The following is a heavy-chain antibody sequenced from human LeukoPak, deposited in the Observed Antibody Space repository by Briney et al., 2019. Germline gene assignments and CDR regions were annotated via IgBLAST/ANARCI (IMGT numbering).Heavy chain of an antibody. CDR1: GFTFDDYA. Sequence: GGSLRLSCAASGFTFDDYAMHWVRQAPGKGLEWVSGISWNSGSIGYADSVKGRFTTSRDNAKNSLYLQMNSLRAEDMALYYCAKDLYGDYPAGDCAFDIWGQGTMVTVSS. CDR3: AKDLYGDYPAGDCAFDI. V-gene: IGHV3-9*03. J-gene: IGHJ3*02. CDR2: ISWNSGSI. D-gene: IGHD4-17*01.